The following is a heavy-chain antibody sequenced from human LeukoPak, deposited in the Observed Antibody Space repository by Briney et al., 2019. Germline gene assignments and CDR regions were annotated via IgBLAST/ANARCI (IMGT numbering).Heavy chain of an antibody. V-gene: IGHV3-30*04. D-gene: IGHD6-13*01. CDR1: GFTFSSYA. J-gene: IGHJ4*02. Sequence: PGGSLRLSCAASGFTFSSYAMHWVGQAPGKGLEWVAVISYDGSNKYYADSVKGRFTISRDNSKNTLYLQMNSLRAEDTAVYYCAKDRSGYEIAAAGTHLDYWGQGTLVTVSS. CDR3: AKDRSGYEIAAAGTHLDY. CDR2: ISYDGSNK.